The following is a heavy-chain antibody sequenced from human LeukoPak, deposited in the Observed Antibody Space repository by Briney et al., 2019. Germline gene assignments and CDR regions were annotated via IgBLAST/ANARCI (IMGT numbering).Heavy chain of an antibody. CDR3: ARNPLIASYGPHRGLMDY. J-gene: IGHJ4*02. D-gene: IGHD1-26*01. CDR2: ISGSGGST. Sequence: PGGSLRLSCAASGFTFSSYAMSWVRQAPGKGLEWVSAISGSGGSTYYADSVKGRFTISRDNSKNTLYLQMNSLRAEDTAVYYCARNPLIASYGPHRGLMDYWGQGTLVTVSS. CDR1: GFTFSSYA. V-gene: IGHV3-23*01.